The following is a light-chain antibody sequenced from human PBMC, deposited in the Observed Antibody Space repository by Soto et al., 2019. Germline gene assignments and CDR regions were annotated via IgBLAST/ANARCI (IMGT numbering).Light chain of an antibody. J-gene: IGLJ1*01. CDR2: DVS. V-gene: IGLV2-14*01. Sequence: SALTQPASVSGSPGQSITLSCTGTSSDVGGYNYVSWYQQHPGKAPKLMIYDVSNRPSGVSNRFSGSKSGNTASLTISGLQAEDEADYYCSSYTSSSTPYVFGTGTKVTVL. CDR3: SSYTSSSTPYV. CDR1: SSDVGGYNY.